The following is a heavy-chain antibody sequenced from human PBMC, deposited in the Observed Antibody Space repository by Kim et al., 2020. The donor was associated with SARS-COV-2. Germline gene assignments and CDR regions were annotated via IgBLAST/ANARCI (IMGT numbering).Heavy chain of an antibody. J-gene: IGHJ6*02. CDR2: ISSSGSTI. D-gene: IGHD3-22*01. V-gene: IGHV3-48*03. Sequence: GGSLRLSCAASGFTFSSYEMNWVRQAPGKGLEWVSYISSSGSTIYYADSVKGRFTISRDNAKNSLYLQMNSRRAEDTAVYYCARDRAYDSSGYLGGVLGYYYRMDVWGQGTTVTVSS. CDR1: GFTFSSYE. CDR3: ARDRAYDSSGYLGGVLGYYYRMDV.